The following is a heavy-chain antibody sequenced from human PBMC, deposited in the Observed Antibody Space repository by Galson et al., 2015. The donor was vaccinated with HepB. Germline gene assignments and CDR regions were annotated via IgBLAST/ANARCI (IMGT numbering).Heavy chain of an antibody. J-gene: IGHJ3*02. D-gene: IGHD3-10*01. CDR2: IKQDGSER. CDR1: GFTFRSYW. CDR3: ARGHGSRGAFDI. V-gene: IGHV3-7*01. Sequence: SLRLSCAASGFTFRSYWMSWVRQAPGKGLEWVANIKQDGSERYYVDSVKGRFTISGDNAKNSLYLQMNSLRAEDTAVYYCARGHGSRGAFDIWGQGTMVTVSS.